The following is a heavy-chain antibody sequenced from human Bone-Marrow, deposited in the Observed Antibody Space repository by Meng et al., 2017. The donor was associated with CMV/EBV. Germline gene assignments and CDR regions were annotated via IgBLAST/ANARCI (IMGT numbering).Heavy chain of an antibody. V-gene: IGHV1-58*01. CDR2: IVVGSGYT. CDR1: GFSFTNAA. CDR3: ASKAMDV. J-gene: IGHJ6*02. Sequence: SVKVSCKASGFSFTNAAVQWVRQARGEPLEWIGWIVVGSGYTSYAQKLQGRVTITRDMATSPAYMEVSSLRSDDTAVYYCASKAMDVWGQGTTVTVSS.